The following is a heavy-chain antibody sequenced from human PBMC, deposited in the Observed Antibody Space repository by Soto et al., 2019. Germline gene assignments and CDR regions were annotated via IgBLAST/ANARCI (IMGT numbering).Heavy chain of an antibody. D-gene: IGHD3-16*01. J-gene: IGHJ6*02. CDR1: GYIFVNYG. Sequence: QVQLVQSGDEVKKPGASVKVSCKASGYIFVNYGIAWVRQAPGQGLEWMGWISPYTGNTHSATKIQGRLTMTTDTSTSTAYMDLGSLTSDDTAVYYCVMVDNYVTPTPQDGWGHGTTVTVS. CDR3: VMVDNYVTPTPQDG. V-gene: IGHV1-18*01. CDR2: ISPYTGNT.